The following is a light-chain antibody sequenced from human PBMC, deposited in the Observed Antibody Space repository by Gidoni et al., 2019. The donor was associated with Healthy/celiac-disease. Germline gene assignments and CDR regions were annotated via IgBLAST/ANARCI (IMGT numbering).Light chain of an antibody. CDR2: DAS. J-gene: IGKJ4*01. CDR3: QQYDNRPPLT. Sequence: DIQITPSPSSLSASVGDRVTITCQASQDISNYLNWYQQKPGKAPKLLIYDASNLETGVPSRFSGSGSGTDFTFTISSLQPEDIATYYCQQYDNRPPLTFGGGTKVEIK. V-gene: IGKV1-33*01. CDR1: QDISNY.